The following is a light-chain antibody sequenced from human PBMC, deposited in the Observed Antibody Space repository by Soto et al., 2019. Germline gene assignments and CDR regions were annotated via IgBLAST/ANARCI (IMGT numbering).Light chain of an antibody. Sequence: QSALTQPASVSGSPGQSITISCTGTSSDIGIYNYVSWYQQHPDKAPKLLIYEANHRPSGVSDRFSGSTSGITASLTISGLLAEDEADYYCSSYTTSNTLVYGTGTKVTVL. CDR1: SSDIGIYNY. CDR2: EAN. CDR3: SSYTTSNTLV. V-gene: IGLV2-14*01. J-gene: IGLJ1*01.